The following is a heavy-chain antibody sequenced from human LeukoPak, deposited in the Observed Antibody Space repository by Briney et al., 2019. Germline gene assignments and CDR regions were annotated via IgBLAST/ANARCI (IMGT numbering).Heavy chain of an antibody. Sequence: GGSLRLSCAASGFTFSSYSMNWVRQAPGKGLEWVSSISSSSSYIYYADSVKGRFTISRDNAKNSLYLQMNSLRAEDTAAYYCARDSAWELLPSSLDYWGQGTLVTVSS. V-gene: IGHV3-21*01. CDR3: ARDSAWELLPSSLDY. J-gene: IGHJ4*02. CDR2: ISSSSSYI. D-gene: IGHD1-26*01. CDR1: GFTFSSYS.